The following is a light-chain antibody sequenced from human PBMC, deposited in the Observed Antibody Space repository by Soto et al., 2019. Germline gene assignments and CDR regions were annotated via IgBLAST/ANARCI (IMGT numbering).Light chain of an antibody. CDR1: QSVSSY. Sequence: EIVLTQSPATLSLSPGERATLSCRASQSVSSYLAWYQQKPGQAPMILIYDASNRATGIPARFSGSGSGTDFTLTISSLEPEDFAVYYCQQRSNWPTWTFGQGTKVEIK. J-gene: IGKJ1*01. CDR3: QQRSNWPTWT. V-gene: IGKV3-11*01. CDR2: DAS.